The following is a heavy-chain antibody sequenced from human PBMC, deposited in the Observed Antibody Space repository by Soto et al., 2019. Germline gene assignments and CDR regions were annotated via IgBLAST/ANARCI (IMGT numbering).Heavy chain of an antibody. CDR2: ITATGRST. Sequence: ASVKVSCKASGYTFINYYMHWVRQAPGQGLEWMGIITATGRSTTYAEKFQGRVTMTTDTSTSTVYMELSSLKSDDTAVYYCVKDRDSNSWPSRDVWGPGTTVTVSS. V-gene: IGHV1-46*01. CDR1: GYTFINYY. J-gene: IGHJ6*02. D-gene: IGHD3-22*01. CDR3: VKDRDSNSWPSRDV.